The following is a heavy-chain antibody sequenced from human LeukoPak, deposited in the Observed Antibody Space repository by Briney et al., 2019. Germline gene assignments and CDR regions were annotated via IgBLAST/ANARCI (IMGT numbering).Heavy chain of an antibody. D-gene: IGHD3-3*01. Sequence: GVSVTVSCKASGYTFTGYYMHWVRQAPGQGLEWMGWINPNSGGTNYAQKFQGRVTMTRDTSISTAYMELNRLTSDDTAVYYGARDRSPAPGRDFGRGHFDYWGQGTLVTVSS. V-gene: IGHV1-2*02. CDR2: INPNSGGT. CDR1: GYTFTGYY. J-gene: IGHJ4*02. CDR3: ARDRSPAPGRDFGRGHFDY.